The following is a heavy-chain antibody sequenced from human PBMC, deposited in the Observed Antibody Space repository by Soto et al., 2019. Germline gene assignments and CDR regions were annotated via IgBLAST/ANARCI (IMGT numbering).Heavy chain of an antibody. Sequence: SETLSLTCTVSGGSISSSSYYWGWIRQPPGKGLEWIGSIYYSGRTYYNPSLKSRVTISVDTSKNQFSLKLSSVTAADTAVYYCARQGDYGDYEGYYYYMDVWGKGTTVTVSS. CDR2: IYYSGRT. J-gene: IGHJ6*03. D-gene: IGHD4-17*01. CDR3: ARQGDYGDYEGYYYYMDV. CDR1: GGSISSSSYY. V-gene: IGHV4-39*01.